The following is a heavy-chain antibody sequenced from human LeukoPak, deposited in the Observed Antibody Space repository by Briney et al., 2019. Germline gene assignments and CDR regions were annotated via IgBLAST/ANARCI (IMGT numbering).Heavy chain of an antibody. CDR1: GFTFSSYN. J-gene: IGHJ4*02. D-gene: IGHD3-10*01. CDR2: ISTSSSYI. CDR3: ARDREGFGESYFDY. V-gene: IGHV3-21*01. Sequence: KPGGSLRLSCAAPGFTFSSYNMNWVRQAPGKGLEWVSFISTSSSYIYYADSVKGRFTISRDNAKNSLYLQMNSLRAEDTAMYYCARDREGFGESYFDYWGQGTLVTVSS.